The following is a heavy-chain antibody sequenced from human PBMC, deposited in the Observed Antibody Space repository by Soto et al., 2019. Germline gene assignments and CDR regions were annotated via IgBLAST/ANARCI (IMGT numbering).Heavy chain of an antibody. V-gene: IGHV4-31*11. J-gene: IGHJ6*02. CDR3: ARGSRITIFGVVSSGYGMDV. CDR1: GGSFSGYY. CDR2: IYYSGST. Sequence: SETLSLTCAVYGGSFSGYYWSWIRQHPGKGLEWIGYIYYSGSTYYNPSLKSRVTISVDTSKNQFSLKLSSVTAADTAVYYCARGSRITIFGVVSSGYGMDVWGQGTTVTVS. D-gene: IGHD3-3*01.